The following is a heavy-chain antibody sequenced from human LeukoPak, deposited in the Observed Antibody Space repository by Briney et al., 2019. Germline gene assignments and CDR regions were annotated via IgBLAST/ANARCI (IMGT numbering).Heavy chain of an antibody. D-gene: IGHD3-22*01. CDR1: SYTFSRYG. Sequence: GASVKVSCKASSYTFSRYGITWVRQAPGQGLEWMGWISGYNGYTKYAQKLQGRVTMTTDTSTTTAYMELRSLRSDDTAVYYCARVLPGRYDSSPLHAFDIWGQGTMVTVSS. CDR3: ARVLPGRYDSSPLHAFDI. CDR2: ISGYNGYT. J-gene: IGHJ3*02. V-gene: IGHV1-18*01.